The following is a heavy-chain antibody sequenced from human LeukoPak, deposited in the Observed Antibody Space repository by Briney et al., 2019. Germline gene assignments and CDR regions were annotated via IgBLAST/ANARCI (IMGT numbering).Heavy chain of an antibody. CDR3: AVTRTRGDH. D-gene: IGHD2-21*01. Sequence: GGSLRLSCAASGFTFRNYWMIWVRQAPGKGLEWVANINQDGNDKYYVDSVKGRFTISRDNTKRSLFLQMNSLRAEDTAVYYCAVTRTRGDHWGQGTLVTASS. J-gene: IGHJ4*02. CDR2: INQDGNDK. V-gene: IGHV3-7*03. CDR1: GFTFRNYW.